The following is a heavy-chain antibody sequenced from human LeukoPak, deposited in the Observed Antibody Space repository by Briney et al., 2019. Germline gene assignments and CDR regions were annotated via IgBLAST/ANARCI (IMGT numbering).Heavy chain of an antibody. Sequence: SETLSLTCTVSGGSISSGDYYWSWIRQPPGKGLEWIGYIYYSGSTYYNPSLKSRVTISVDTSKNQFSLKLSSVTAADTAVYYCARSYTMVRGVIADYFDYWGQGTLVTVSS. D-gene: IGHD3-10*01. CDR2: IYYSGST. CDR3: ARSYTMVRGVIADYFDY. J-gene: IGHJ4*02. CDR1: GGSISSGDYY. V-gene: IGHV4-30-4*08.